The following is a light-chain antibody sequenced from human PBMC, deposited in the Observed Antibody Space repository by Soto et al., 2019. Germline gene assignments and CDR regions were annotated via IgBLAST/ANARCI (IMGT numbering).Light chain of an antibody. CDR3: QQVQDYPIP. CDR1: QGIGDC. Sequence: DIQMTECPSAMSASVGDRFTITVRSSQGIGDCLAWFQQKPGKAPKRRIYAASSLQSGVPSRFSGSGSGTEFTLTISSLQPEDLATYFCQQVQDYPIPFGGGTKVDIK. V-gene: IGKV1-17*03. J-gene: IGKJ4*01. CDR2: AAS.